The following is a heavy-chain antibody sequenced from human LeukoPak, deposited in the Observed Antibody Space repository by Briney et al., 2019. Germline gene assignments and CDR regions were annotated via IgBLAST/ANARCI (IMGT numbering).Heavy chain of an antibody. CDR1: GGSISSYY. D-gene: IGHD6-13*01. V-gene: IGHV4-34*01. CDR3: ARPPYSSSWYHYYYMDV. J-gene: IGHJ6*03. CDR2: INHSGST. Sequence: SETLSLTCTVSGGSISSYYWSWIRQPPGKGLEWIGEINHSGSTNYNPSLKSRVTISVDTSKNQFSLKLSSVTAADTAVYYCARPPYSSSWYHYYYMDVWGKGTTVTISS.